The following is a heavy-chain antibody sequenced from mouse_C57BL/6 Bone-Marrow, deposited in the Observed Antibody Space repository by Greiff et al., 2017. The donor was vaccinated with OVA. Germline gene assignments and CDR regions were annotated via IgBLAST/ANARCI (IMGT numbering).Heavy chain of an antibody. D-gene: IGHD1-1*01. J-gene: IGHJ1*03. CDR2: IDPSDSET. V-gene: IGHV1-52*01. CDR3: AREGGHYYGSSYWYFDV. Sequence: QVQLQQPGAELVRPGSSVKLSCKASGYTFTSYWMHWVKQRPIQGLEWIGNIDPSDSETHYNQKFKDKATLTVDKSSSTAYMQLSSLTSEDSAVYYCAREGGHYYGSSYWYFDVWGTGTTVTVSS. CDR1: GYTFTSYW.